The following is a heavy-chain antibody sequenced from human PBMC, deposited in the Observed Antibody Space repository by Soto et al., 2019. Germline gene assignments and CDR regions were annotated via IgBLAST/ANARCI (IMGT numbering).Heavy chain of an antibody. CDR3: TRDWGPPVTPGYDA. V-gene: IGHV4-31*03. Sequence: PSETLSLTCTVSGCSVTSGGYYWGWIRHCPGKGLELIGYIYSSGDTNYNPSLNSRVAMSVDTSKNQFSLQLTSVTVAVTVIYYCTRDWGPPVTPGYDAWGKGILVTVSS. J-gene: IGHJ5*02. CDR1: GCSVTSGGYY. CDR2: IYSSGDT. D-gene: IGHD7-27*01.